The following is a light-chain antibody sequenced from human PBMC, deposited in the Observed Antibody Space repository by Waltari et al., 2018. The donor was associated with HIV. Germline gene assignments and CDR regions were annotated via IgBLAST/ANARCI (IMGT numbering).Light chain of an antibody. CDR2: SYG. J-gene: IGLJ3*02. CDR1: SSHIGSNT. Sequence: QSVLNQSPSASGTPGQRVIISCSGSSSHIGSNTVTWYQQFQGTAPKLLIYSYGQRPSGVPERFSGAKSATSASLASSGLRSEDEADYYCATWDDSLNAWVFGGGTKLTVL. V-gene: IGLV1-44*01. CDR3: ATWDDSLNAWV.